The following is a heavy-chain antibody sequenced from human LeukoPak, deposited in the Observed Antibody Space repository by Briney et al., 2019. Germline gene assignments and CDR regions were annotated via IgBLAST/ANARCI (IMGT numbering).Heavy chain of an antibody. Sequence: ASVKVSCKASGYTFTSYGISWVRQAPGQGLEWMGWISAYNGNTNYAQKLQGRVTMTTDTSTSTAYMELRSLRSDDTAVYYCARDGIVVVPAAQDDWFDPWGQGTLVTVSS. CDR3: ARDGIVVVPAAQDDWFDP. V-gene: IGHV1-18*01. D-gene: IGHD2-2*01. J-gene: IGHJ5*02. CDR1: GYTFTSYG. CDR2: ISAYNGNT.